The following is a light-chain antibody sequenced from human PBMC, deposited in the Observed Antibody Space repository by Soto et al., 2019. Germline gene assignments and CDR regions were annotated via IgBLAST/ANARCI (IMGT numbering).Light chain of an antibody. Sequence: EIVLTQSPGTLSLSPGERATLSCRASQTISSTFLAWYRQRPGQAPRLLIYGASSRATGIPDRFSGSGSGTDFTLTTSRLEPEDFAVYYCQQFGLSPTFGGGTKVDIK. CDR1: QTISSTF. CDR2: GAS. V-gene: IGKV3-20*01. J-gene: IGKJ4*01. CDR3: QQFGLSPT.